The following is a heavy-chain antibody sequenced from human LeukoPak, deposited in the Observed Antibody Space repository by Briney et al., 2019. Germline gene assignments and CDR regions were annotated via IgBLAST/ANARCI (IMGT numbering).Heavy chain of an antibody. J-gene: IGHJ4*02. CDR3: ARDSPAIAAAGTDY. CDR2: ILYDGSDT. D-gene: IGHD6-13*01. V-gene: IGHV3-33*05. Sequence: PGTSLRLSCAASGFTFRSYGMHWVRQAPGKGLEWMAVILYDGSDTFYADSVKGRFTISRDNAKNSLYLQMNSLRAEDTAVYYCARDSPAIAAAGTDYWGQGTLVTVSS. CDR1: GFTFRSYG.